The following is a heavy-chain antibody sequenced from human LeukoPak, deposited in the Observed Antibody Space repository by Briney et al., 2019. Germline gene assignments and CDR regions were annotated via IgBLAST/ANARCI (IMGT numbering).Heavy chain of an antibody. CDR3: AKDLFRYSSGWNDAFDI. J-gene: IGHJ3*02. CDR1: GFTFDDYT. Sequence: PGGSLRLSCAASGFTFDDYTMHWVRQAPGKGLEWVSLISWDGGSTYYADSVKGRFTISRDNSKNSLYLQMNSLRTEDTALYYCAKDLFRYSSGWNDAFDIWGQGTMVTVSS. D-gene: IGHD6-19*01. V-gene: IGHV3-43*01. CDR2: ISWDGGST.